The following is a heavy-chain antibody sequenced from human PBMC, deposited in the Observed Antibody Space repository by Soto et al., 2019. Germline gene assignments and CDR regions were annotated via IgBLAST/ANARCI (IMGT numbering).Heavy chain of an antibody. J-gene: IGHJ4*02. Sequence: EVQLVESGGGLVQPGGSLRLSCVASEFSFSSHWMSWVRKAPGKGLEWVAKIKKDGSETYYVDSVKGRFTISRDNAKTSMHLQRNSLRAEDTAVYYCARSRGIDYWGQGTLVTVSS. CDR3: ARSRGIDY. CDR2: IKKDGSET. D-gene: IGHD3-10*01. CDR1: EFSFSSHW. V-gene: IGHV3-7*01.